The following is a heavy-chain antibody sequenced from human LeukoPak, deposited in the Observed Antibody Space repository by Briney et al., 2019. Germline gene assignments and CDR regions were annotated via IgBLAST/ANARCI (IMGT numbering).Heavy chain of an antibody. D-gene: IGHD1-7*01. CDR1: GYTFTSYD. Sequence: ASVKVSCKASGYTFTSYDINWVRQATGQGLEWMGWMNPNSGNTGYAQKFQGRVTITRNTSISTAYMELSSLRSEDTAVYYCARYLYNWNYGFDPWGQGTLVTVSS. CDR3: ARYLYNWNYGFDP. V-gene: IGHV1-8*03. J-gene: IGHJ5*02. CDR2: MNPNSGNT.